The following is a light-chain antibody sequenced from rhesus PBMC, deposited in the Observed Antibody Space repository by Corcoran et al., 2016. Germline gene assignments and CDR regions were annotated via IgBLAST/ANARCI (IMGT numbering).Light chain of an antibody. CDR3: QQNYGTPYT. V-gene: IGKV1-74*01. J-gene: IGKJ3*01. CDR1: ENVNNY. CDR2: KAS. Sequence: DIQMTQSPSSLSASVGDRVTITCRASENVNNYLNRYQQKPGKAPKLLIYKASTLQSGVPSRFSGSGSGTDYTFTISSLQSEDVATYYCQQNYGTPYTFGPGTKLDIK.